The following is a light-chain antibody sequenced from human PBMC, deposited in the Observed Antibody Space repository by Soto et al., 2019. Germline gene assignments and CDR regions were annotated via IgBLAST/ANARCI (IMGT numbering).Light chain of an antibody. Sequence: QSALTQPASVSGSPGQSITISCTGTSSDVGGYNYVSWYQQHPGKAPKLMIYEVSNRPSGVSNRFSGSKSGNTASLTISGLRGEDEADYYCSSYTSSSAWVFGGGTKLTVL. CDR1: SSDVGGYNY. J-gene: IGLJ3*02. CDR3: SSYTSSSAWV. CDR2: EVS. V-gene: IGLV2-14*01.